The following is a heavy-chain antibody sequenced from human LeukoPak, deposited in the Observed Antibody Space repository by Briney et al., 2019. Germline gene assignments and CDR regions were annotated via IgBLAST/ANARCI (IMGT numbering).Heavy chain of an antibody. CDR1: GYTFTGYY. D-gene: IGHD2-2*01. V-gene: IGHV1-2*02. CDR3: ATLGYCSSTSCYGSVLAFDI. J-gene: IGHJ3*02. CDR2: INPNSGGT. Sequence: ASVKVSCKASGYTFTGYYMHWVRQAPGQGLEWMGWINPNSGGTNYAQKFQGRVTMTRDTSISTAYMELSRLRSDDTAVYYCATLGYCSSTSCYGSVLAFDIWGQGTMVTVSS.